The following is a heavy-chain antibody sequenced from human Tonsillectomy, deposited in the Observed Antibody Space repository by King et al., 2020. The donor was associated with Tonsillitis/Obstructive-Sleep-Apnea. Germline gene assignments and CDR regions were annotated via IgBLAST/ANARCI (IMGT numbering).Heavy chain of an antibody. J-gene: IGHJ6*01. V-gene: IGHV3-48*03. CDR3: ARDRYSRVWYEYLGGYYYHYGMYG. CDR2: ISSSGNTI. D-gene: IGHD6-19*01. Sequence: VQLVESGGGLVQPGGSLRLSCAASGFTFSSYEINWVRQAPGKGLEWVSYISSSGNTINYAESVKGRFTISRDNAKNSLYLQMNSLRAEDTAVYYCARDRYSRVWYEYLGGYYYHYGMYGCGAGTTVTVSS. CDR1: GFTFSSYE.